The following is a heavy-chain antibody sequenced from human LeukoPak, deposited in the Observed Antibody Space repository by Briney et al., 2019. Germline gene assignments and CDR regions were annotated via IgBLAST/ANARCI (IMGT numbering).Heavy chain of an antibody. Sequence: SVKASCKASGGTFSSYAISWVRQAPGQGLEWMGGIIPIFGTANYAQKFQGRVTITADESTSTAYMELSSLRSEDTAVYYCAREAMELENFDYWGQGTLVTVSS. CDR1: GGTFSSYA. CDR3: AREAMELENFDY. J-gene: IGHJ4*02. D-gene: IGHD1-1*01. V-gene: IGHV1-69*13. CDR2: IIPIFGTA.